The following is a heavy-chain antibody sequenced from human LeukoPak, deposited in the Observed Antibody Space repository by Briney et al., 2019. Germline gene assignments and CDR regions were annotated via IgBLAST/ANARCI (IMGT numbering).Heavy chain of an antibody. Sequence: PSETLFLTCTVSGGALSGYYWSWIRQPPGKGLEWIGVYHVGTTDYNPSLKSRVTISVDRSKNQMSLKLSSVTAADTAVYYCARCLGFLIGSSWYPDAFDIWGQGTMVTVSS. CDR3: ARCLGFLIGSSWYPDAFDI. V-gene: IGHV4-59*08. CDR1: GGALSGYY. CDR2: VYHVGTT. J-gene: IGHJ3*02. D-gene: IGHD6-13*01.